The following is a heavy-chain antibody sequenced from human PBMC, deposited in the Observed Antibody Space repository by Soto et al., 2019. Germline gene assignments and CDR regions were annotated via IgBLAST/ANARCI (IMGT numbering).Heavy chain of an antibody. Sequence: SLRLSCAASGFTFNNYVMSWVRQAPGKGLEWVSGISSTGGGTYYADPVKGRFTISRDNSKNTLYLQMNNLRAGDTALYYCAKGHDIVVVPTVDYWGQGPPVTVSS. CDR1: GFTFNNYV. J-gene: IGHJ4*02. D-gene: IGHD2-15*01. CDR3: AKGHDIVVVPTVDY. CDR2: ISSTGGGT. V-gene: IGHV3-23*01.